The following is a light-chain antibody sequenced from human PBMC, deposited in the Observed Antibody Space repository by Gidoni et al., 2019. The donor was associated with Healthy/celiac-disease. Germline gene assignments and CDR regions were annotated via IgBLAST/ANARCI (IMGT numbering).Light chain of an antibody. V-gene: IGKV3-20*01. CDR2: GAS. Sequence: DIVLTQSPGTLSLSAGERATFPCRASQSVSSSYLAWYQQKPGQAPRLLIYGASSRATGIPDRFSGSGSGTDFTLAISRLEPEDFAVYYCQQFGSSPFTFGPGTKVDVE. CDR3: QQFGSSPFT. J-gene: IGKJ3*01. CDR1: QSVSSSY.